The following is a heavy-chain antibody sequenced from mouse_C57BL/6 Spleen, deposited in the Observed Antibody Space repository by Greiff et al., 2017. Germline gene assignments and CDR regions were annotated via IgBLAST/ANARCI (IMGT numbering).Heavy chain of an antibody. D-gene: IGHD2-14*01. J-gene: IGHJ3*01. CDR1: GYTFTSYW. V-gene: IGHV1-64*01. Sequence: VKLQQPGAELVKPGASVKLSCKASGYTFTSYWMHWVKQRPGQGLEWIGMIHPNSGSTNYNEKFKSKATLTVDKSSSTAYMQLSSLTYEDSAVYYCARSIGGAFAYWGQGTLVTVSA. CDR3: ARSIGGAFAY. CDR2: IHPNSGST.